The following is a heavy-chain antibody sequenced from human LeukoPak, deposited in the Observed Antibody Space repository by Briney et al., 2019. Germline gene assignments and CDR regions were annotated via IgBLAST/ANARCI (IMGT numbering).Heavy chain of an antibody. CDR3: ARDSVSSSCFDY. CDR2: ISSSSSYI. J-gene: IGHJ4*02. Sequence: PGGSLRLSCAASGFTFSSYSMNWVRQAPGKGLEGVSSISSSSSYIYYADSVKGRFTISRDNAKNSLYLQMNSLRAEDTAVYYCARDSVSSSCFDYWGQGTLVTVSS. V-gene: IGHV3-21*01. D-gene: IGHD6-13*01. CDR1: GFTFSSYS.